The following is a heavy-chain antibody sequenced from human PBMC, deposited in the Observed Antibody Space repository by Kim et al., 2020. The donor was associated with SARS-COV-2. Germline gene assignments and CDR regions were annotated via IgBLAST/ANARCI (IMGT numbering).Heavy chain of an antibody. CDR1: GYTFTDYG. Sequence: ASVKVSCKASGYTFTDYGIHWVRQAPGQGLEWRGWIGANNGNTEYAQKFQGRVTVTTDTSTTTAYMELRSLRSDDTAVYYCARGRYDDHWGQGTLVTVSS. CDR3: ARGRYDDH. D-gene: IGHD3-9*01. J-gene: IGHJ4*02. V-gene: IGHV1-18*01. CDR2: IGANNGNT.